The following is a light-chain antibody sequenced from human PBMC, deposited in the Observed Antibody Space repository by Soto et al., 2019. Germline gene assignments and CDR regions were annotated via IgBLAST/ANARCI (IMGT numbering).Light chain of an antibody. CDR1: QSISNW. Sequence: DIQVTQAPSTLPASVGGRGTITCRASQSISNWLAWYQQKPATAPKVLIYHASNLQSGVPSRFSGSGSGTEFTLTIISLQPDDFATYYCQQYNSYSFGQGTKVDIK. CDR3: QQYNSYS. CDR2: HAS. J-gene: IGKJ1*01. V-gene: IGKV1-5*01.